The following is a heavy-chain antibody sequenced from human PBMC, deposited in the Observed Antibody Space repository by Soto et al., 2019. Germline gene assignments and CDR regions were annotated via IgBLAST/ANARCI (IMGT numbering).Heavy chain of an antibody. V-gene: IGHV3-21*01. CDR2: ITGSSDYT. D-gene: IGHD1-26*01. J-gene: IGHJ3*02. CDR3: VRDFSRIVGATADAFDI. Sequence: GSLRLSCEASGFIFSSYAMNWVRQAPGKGLQWVSSITGSSDYTSYIASVKGRFTISRDNTKKSLFLQMSSLRAEDTAVYYCVRDFSRIVGATADAFDIWGQGTTVTVSS. CDR1: GFIFSSYA.